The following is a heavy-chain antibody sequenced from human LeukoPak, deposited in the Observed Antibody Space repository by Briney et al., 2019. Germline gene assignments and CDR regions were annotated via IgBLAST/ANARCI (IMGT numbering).Heavy chain of an antibody. D-gene: IGHD2-15*01. V-gene: IGHV1-8*03. CDR3: ARDYGAYCSGGSCYSSNWFDP. Sequence: GASVKVSCKASGYTFTSYDINWVRQATGQGLEWMGWMNPNSGNTGYAQKFQGRVTITRNTSISTAYMELSSLRFEDTAVYYCARDYGAYCSGGSCYSSNWFDPWGQGTLVTVSS. J-gene: IGHJ5*02. CDR1: GYTFTSYD. CDR2: MNPNSGNT.